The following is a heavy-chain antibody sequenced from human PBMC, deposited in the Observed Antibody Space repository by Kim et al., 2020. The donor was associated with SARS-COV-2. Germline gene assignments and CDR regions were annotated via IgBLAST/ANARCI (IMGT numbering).Heavy chain of an antibody. CDR3: ARDLLQIADSSSWYQFDY. D-gene: IGHD6-13*01. CDR1: GFTFSSYG. V-gene: IGHV3-33*01. CDR2: IWYDGSNK. J-gene: IGHJ4*02. Sequence: GGSLRLSCAASGFTFSSYGMHWVRQAPGKGLEWVAVIWYDGSNKYYADSVKGRFTISRDNSKNTLYLQMNSLRAEDTAVYYCARDLLQIADSSSWYQFDYWGQGTLVTVSS.